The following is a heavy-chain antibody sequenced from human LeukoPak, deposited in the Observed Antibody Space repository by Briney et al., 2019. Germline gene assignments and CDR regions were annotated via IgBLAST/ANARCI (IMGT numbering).Heavy chain of an antibody. CDR1: GFTFTDYG. CDR3: AKDFVATLDY. J-gene: IGHJ4*02. CDR2: ISYDEKHK. D-gene: IGHD3-16*02. Sequence: GGSLRLSCVASGFTFTDYGMHWVRQAPGKGLEWVALISYDEKHKYHGDSVKGRFTIARDNSKNTLYLQMDNLRADDMAVYYCAKDFVATLDYWGQGILVTVSS. V-gene: IGHV3-30*18.